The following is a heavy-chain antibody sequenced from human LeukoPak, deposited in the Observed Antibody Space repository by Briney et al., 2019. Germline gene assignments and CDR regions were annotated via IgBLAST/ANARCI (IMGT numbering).Heavy chain of an antibody. D-gene: IGHD5-24*01. J-gene: IGHJ3*02. Sequence: GGSLRLSCAGSGFTFGTYDMHWVRQATGKGLEWVSGIDTAGDTYYPGSVKGRFTISRENAKNSLYLQMNSLRAEDTAVYYCARVEMATHDAFDIWGQGTMVTVSS. CDR3: ARVEMATHDAFDI. V-gene: IGHV3-13*01. CDR1: GFTFGTYD. CDR2: IDTAGDT.